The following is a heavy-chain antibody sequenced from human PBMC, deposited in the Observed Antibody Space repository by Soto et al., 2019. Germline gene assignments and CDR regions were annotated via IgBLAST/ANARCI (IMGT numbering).Heavy chain of an antibody. Sequence: QVQLVESGGGVVQPGRSLRVSCAASGLSFSAYGMHWVRQAPGKGLEWVAGISYDGSKIYYADSVRGRFTISRDNVKSTLFLQMTSLTAADTAVYYCANSVRSSGYYYFDYWGQGTLVTVSS. D-gene: IGHD3-22*01. CDR3: ANSVRSSGYYYFDY. V-gene: IGHV3-30*18. J-gene: IGHJ4*02. CDR2: ISYDGSKI. CDR1: GLSFSAYG.